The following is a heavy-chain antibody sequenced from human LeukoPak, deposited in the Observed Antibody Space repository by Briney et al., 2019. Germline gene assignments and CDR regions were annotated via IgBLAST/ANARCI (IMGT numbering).Heavy chain of an antibody. CDR3: ATARWSGYYDY. J-gene: IGHJ4*02. V-gene: IGHV1-24*01. CDR1: GFTFSSYA. D-gene: IGHD3-3*01. CDR2: FDPEDGET. Sequence: GGSLRLSCAAAGFTFSSYAMQWVRQAPGKGREWMGGFDPEDGETIYAQKFQGRVTMTEDTSTDTAYMELSSLRSEDTAVYYCATARWSGYYDYWGQGTLVTVSS.